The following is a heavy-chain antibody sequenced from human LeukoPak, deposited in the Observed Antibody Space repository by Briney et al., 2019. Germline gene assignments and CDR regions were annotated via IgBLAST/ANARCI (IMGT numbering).Heavy chain of an antibody. CDR3: ARDLGGPGPDY. CDR2: IYYSGST. Sequence: PSETLSLTCTVSGGSISSSSYYWGWIRQPPGKGLEWIGSIYYSGSTYYNPSLKSRVTISVDTSKNQFSLKPSSVTAADTAVYYCARDLGGPGPDYWGQGTLVTVFS. V-gene: IGHV4-39*07. CDR1: GGSISSSSYY. J-gene: IGHJ4*02. D-gene: IGHD2-15*01.